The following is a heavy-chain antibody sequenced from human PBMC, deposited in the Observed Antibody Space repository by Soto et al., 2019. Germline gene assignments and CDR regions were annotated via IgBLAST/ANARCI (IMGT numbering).Heavy chain of an antibody. CDR3: ARSLLYCSGGSCRRGPIDY. CDR2: INSDGSST. Sequence: PGGSLRLSCAASGFTFSSYWMHWVRQAPGKGLVWVSRINSDGSSTSYADSVKGRFTISRDNAKNTLYLQMNSLRAEDTAVYYCARSLLYCSGGSCRRGPIDYWGQGTLVTVSS. V-gene: IGHV3-74*01. J-gene: IGHJ4*02. CDR1: GFTFSSYW. D-gene: IGHD2-15*01.